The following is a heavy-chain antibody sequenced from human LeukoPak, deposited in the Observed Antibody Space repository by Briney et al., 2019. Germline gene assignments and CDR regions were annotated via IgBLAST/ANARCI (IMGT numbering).Heavy chain of an antibody. CDR1: GFTFSNYA. D-gene: IGHD3-16*01. Sequence: GGSLRLSCAASGFTFSNYAINWVRQAPGKGLEWISTISSSGVTTYYADSVKGRFTISRDNAKNSLYLQMNSLRAEDTAVYYCARGGGDVMITFGGVPYYFDYWGQGTLVTVSS. CDR3: ARGGGDVMITFGGVPYYFDY. V-gene: IGHV3-23*01. CDR2: ISSSGVTT. J-gene: IGHJ4*02.